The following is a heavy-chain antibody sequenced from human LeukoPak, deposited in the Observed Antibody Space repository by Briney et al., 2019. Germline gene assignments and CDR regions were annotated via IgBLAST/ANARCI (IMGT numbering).Heavy chain of an antibody. Sequence: SVKVSCKASEGTFSSYAISWVRQAPGQGLEWMGGIIPIFGTANYAQKFQGRVTITADESTSTAYMELSSLRSEDTAVYYCARDPDYGDYVGNYWGQGTLVTVSS. D-gene: IGHD4-17*01. CDR1: EGTFSSYA. CDR3: ARDPDYGDYVGNY. V-gene: IGHV1-69*13. CDR2: IIPIFGTA. J-gene: IGHJ4*02.